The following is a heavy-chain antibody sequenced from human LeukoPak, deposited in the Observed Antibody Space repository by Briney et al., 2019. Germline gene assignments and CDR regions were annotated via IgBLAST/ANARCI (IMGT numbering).Heavy chain of an antibody. D-gene: IGHD5-24*01. CDR1: GYTFTGYY. J-gene: IGHJ4*02. CDR2: INPNSGGT. CDR3: ARSDGYNHPFDY. V-gene: IGHV1-2*02. Sequence: ASVKVSCKASGYTFTGYYMHLVRQAPGQGLEWMGWINPNSGGTNYAQKFQGRVTMTRDTSISTAYVELSRLRSDYTAVYYCARSDGYNHPFDYWGQGTLVTVSS.